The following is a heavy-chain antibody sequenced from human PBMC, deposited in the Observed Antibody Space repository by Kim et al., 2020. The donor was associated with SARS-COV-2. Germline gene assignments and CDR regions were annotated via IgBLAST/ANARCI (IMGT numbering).Heavy chain of an antibody. J-gene: IGHJ6*02. Sequence: SETLSLTCTVSGGSISSSSYYWGWIRQPPGKGLEWIGSIYYSGSTYYNPSLKSRVTISVDTSKNQFSLKLSSVTAAYTAVYYCARHNPLGRYFDWLSAHGVYYGMDVWGQGTTVTVSS. D-gene: IGHD3-9*01. CDR1: GGSISSSSYY. CDR2: IYYSGST. V-gene: IGHV4-39*01. CDR3: ARHNPLGRYFDWLSAHGVYYGMDV.